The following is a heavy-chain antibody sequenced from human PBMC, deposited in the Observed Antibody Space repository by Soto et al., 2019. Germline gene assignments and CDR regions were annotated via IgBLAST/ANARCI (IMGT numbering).Heavy chain of an antibody. CDR3: ARDTEVGADYRKLIY. CDR1: GYTFSNFD. V-gene: IGHV1-18*01. D-gene: IGHD4-4*01. J-gene: IGHJ4*02. CDR2: ISAYNGNT. Sequence: QIQLVQSGAEVKKPGASVKVSCKASGYTFSNFDMSWVRQAPGQGLEWMGWISAYNGNTDYAQKFQGRLTMTTDTPTNTAYMEPSSLKSDDTAVYYCARDTEVGADYRKLIYWGKGTLVTVSS.